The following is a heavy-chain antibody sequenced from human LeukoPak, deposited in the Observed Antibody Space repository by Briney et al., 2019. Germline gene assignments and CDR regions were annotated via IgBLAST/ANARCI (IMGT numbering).Heavy chain of an antibody. CDR1: GFTFSNYA. V-gene: IGHV3-23*01. D-gene: IGHD3-9*01. CDR2: VSGRDDST. Sequence: GASLRLSCAASGFTFSNYAMSWVRQAPGKGLEWVSAVSGRDDSTYYADSVKGRFTISRDTSKNTLYLQMDSLRAEDTAVYYCVKWGDYDILTGYYDPDYWGQGTLVTVSS. J-gene: IGHJ4*02. CDR3: VKWGDYDILTGYYDPDY.